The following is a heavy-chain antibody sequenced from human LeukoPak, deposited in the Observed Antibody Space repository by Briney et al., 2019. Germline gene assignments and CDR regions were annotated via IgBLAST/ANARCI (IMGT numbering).Heavy chain of an antibody. Sequence: SETLSLTCAVYGGSFSGYYWSWIRQPPGKGLEWIGEINHSGSTNYNPSLKSRVTISVDTSKNQFSLKLSSVTAADTAVYYCARGRVHNWSYVVGYWGQGTLVTVSS. D-gene: IGHD1-7*01. V-gene: IGHV4-34*01. CDR1: GGSFSGYY. CDR3: ARGRVHNWSYVVGY. CDR2: INHSGST. J-gene: IGHJ4*02.